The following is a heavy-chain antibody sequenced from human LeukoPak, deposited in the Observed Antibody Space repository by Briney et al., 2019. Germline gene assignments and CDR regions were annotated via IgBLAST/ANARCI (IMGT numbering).Heavy chain of an antibody. CDR3: ARGFGSQQLVGGDYYFDY. CDR2: IYYSGST. V-gene: IGHV4-39*07. J-gene: IGHJ4*02. D-gene: IGHD6-13*01. Sequence: PSETLSLTCTVSGGSISSSSYYWGWIRQPPGKGLEWIGSIYYSGSTYYNPSLKSRVTISVDTSKNQFSLKLSSVTAADTAVYYCARGFGSQQLVGGDYYFDYWGQGTLVTVSS. CDR1: GGSISSSSYY.